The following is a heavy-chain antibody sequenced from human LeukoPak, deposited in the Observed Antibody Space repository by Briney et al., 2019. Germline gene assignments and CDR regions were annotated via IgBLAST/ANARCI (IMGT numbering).Heavy chain of an antibody. J-gene: IGHJ3*02. Sequence: GASVKVSCKASGYTFSNYDINWVRRATGQGLEWMGWMNPSSGNTGYAQKFQGRVTMTWSTSMTTAYMELSSRRSEDTAMYYCTRAWSGGSDAFDIWGQGTMVTVSS. D-gene: IGHD3-3*01. V-gene: IGHV1-8*01. CDR2: MNPSSGNT. CDR1: GYTFSNYD. CDR3: TRAWSGGSDAFDI.